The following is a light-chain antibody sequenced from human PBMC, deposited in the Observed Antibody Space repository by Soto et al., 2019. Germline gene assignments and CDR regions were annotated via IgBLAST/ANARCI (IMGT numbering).Light chain of an antibody. CDR2: DAA. V-gene: IGKV1-5*01. Sequence: DIPMTQSPSTLSASVGARVTITCRASQSISSWLAWYQQKPGKAPNLLISDAASLESGVPSRFGGSGSGTDFTLTISSLQPDDFASYDCHHYNSYSAYTFGQGTKLEIK. CDR3: HHYNSYSAYT. J-gene: IGKJ2*01. CDR1: QSISSW.